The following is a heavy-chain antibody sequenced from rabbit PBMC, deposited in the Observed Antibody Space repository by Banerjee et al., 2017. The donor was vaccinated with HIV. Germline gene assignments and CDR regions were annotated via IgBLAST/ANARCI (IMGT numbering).Heavy chain of an antibody. CDR2: IYIGSGSA. Sequence: QSLEESGGDLVKPGASLTLTCTASGFSFSSNYWICWVRQAPGKGLEWIGCIYIGSGSAYYASWAKGRFTISKTSSTTVTLQMTSLTAADTATYFCARNGYAGGSWVSKLWGQGTLVTVS. CDR3: ARNGYAGGSWVSKL. CDR1: GFSFSSNYW. J-gene: IGHJ4*01. D-gene: IGHD4-2*01. V-gene: IGHV1S40*01.